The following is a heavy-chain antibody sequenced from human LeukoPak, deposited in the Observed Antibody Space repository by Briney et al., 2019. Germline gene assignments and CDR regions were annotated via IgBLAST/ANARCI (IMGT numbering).Heavy chain of an antibody. J-gene: IGHJ6*03. V-gene: IGHV4-34*01. Sequence: PSETLSVTCAVYGGTFSGYYWSWIRQPPGKRLEWIGEINHSGSTNYNPSLKSRVTISVDTSKNQFSLKLSSVTAADTAVYYCARVGSSSWIYYYMDVWGKGTTVTVSS. D-gene: IGHD6-13*01. CDR1: GGTFSGYY. CDR2: INHSGST. CDR3: ARVGSSSWIYYYMDV.